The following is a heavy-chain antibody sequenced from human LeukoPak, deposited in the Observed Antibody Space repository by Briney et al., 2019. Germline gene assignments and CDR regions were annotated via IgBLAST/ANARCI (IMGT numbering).Heavy chain of an antibody. CDR2: ISSSSTI. Sequence: GGSLRLSCAASGFTFSSYSMNWVRQAPGKGLEWVSYISSSSTIYYADSVKGRFTISRDNAKNSLYLQMNSLRAEDTAVYYCATMRGSYYPFDYWGQGTLVTVSS. J-gene: IGHJ4*02. CDR3: ATMRGSYYPFDY. V-gene: IGHV3-48*04. CDR1: GFTFSSYS. D-gene: IGHD1-26*01.